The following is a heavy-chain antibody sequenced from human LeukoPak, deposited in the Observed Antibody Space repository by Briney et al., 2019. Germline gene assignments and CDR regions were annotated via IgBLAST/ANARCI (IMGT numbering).Heavy chain of an antibody. Sequence: SETLSLTCAVYGGSFSGYYWSWIRQPPGKGLEWIGEINHSGSTNYNPSLKSRVTISVDTSKNQFSLKLSSVTAADTAVYYCARLSLRYYYGSGSPFDYWGQGTLVTVSS. J-gene: IGHJ4*02. CDR3: ARLSLRYYYGSGSPFDY. CDR2: INHSGST. CDR1: GGSFSGYY. V-gene: IGHV4-34*01. D-gene: IGHD3-10*01.